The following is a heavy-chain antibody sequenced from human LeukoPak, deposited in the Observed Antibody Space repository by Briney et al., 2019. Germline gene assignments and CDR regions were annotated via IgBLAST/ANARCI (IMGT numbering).Heavy chain of an antibody. Sequence: GGSLRLSCAASGFTFNTYWMSGARQAPGKGLEWVANIKQDGSEKYYVDSVKGRFTISRDNAKNSLYLQMDSLRAEDTAVYYCARDKIVGATFFDYWGQGTLVTVSS. CDR1: GFTFNTYW. CDR2: IKQDGSEK. CDR3: ARDKIVGATFFDY. D-gene: IGHD1-26*01. V-gene: IGHV3-7*01. J-gene: IGHJ4*02.